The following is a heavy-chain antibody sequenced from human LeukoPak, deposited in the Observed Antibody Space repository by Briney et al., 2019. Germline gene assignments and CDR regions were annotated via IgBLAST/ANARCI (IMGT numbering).Heavy chain of an antibody. CDR2: IYYSGST. D-gene: IGHD5-12*01. Sequence: PSETLSLTCTVSGGSISSYYWSWIRQPPGKGLEWIGYIYYSGSTNYNPSLKSRVTISVDTSKNQFSLKLSSVTAADTAVYYCARVGGYSGYAQNWGQGTLVTVSS. V-gene: IGHV4-59*01. CDR3: ARVGGYSGYAQN. J-gene: IGHJ4*02. CDR1: GGSISSYY.